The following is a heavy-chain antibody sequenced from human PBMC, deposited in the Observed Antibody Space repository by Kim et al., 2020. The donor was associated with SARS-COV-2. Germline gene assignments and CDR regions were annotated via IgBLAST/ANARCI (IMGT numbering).Heavy chain of an antibody. CDR3: VKGALLDY. V-gene: IGHV3-23*01. J-gene: IGHJ4*02. CDR2: DST. Sequence: DSTYYAECVKGRFTVSRDSARNTLYLQMKSLRSDYTAIYYGVKGALLDYWGPGTLVTVSS.